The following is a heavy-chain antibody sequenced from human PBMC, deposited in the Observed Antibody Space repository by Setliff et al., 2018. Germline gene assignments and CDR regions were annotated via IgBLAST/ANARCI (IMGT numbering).Heavy chain of an antibody. V-gene: IGHV4-39*02. D-gene: IGHD6-19*01. CDR1: GGSINSGSYF. CDR2: IHYSGST. CDR3: ARPSGTGWPYPSYYFDY. Sequence: SETLSLTCTVSGGSINSGSYFWAWIRQPPGKGLEWIGSIHYSGSTYYNRYLNSRVTMSVDTSKNHFYLKLPTVTAADTAVYACARPSGTGWPYPSYYFDYWGQGTQVTVSS. J-gene: IGHJ4*02.